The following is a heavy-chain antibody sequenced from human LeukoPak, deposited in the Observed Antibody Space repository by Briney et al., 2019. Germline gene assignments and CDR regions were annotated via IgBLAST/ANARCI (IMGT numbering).Heavy chain of an antibody. V-gene: IGHV4-34*01. J-gene: IGHJ6*02. CDR2: INHSGST. CDR3: ARGLDYSRYYGIDV. CDR1: AGSFSDYY. D-gene: IGHD4-11*01. Sequence: SETLSLTCSVSAGSFSDYYWRWIRQPPGKGLEWIGEINHSGSTNYNPSLKSRVTISLDTSKNQFSLKLSSVTAADTAVYYCARGLDYSRYYGIDVWGQGTTVTVSS.